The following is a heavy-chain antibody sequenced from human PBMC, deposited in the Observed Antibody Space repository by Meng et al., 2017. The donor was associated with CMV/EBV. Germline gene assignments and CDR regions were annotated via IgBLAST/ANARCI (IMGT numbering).Heavy chain of an antibody. J-gene: IGHJ4*02. V-gene: IGHV4-61*01. Sequence: GSLRLSCTVSGGSVSSGSYYWSWILQPPGKGLEWIWYIYYSGSTNYNPSLKSRVTISVDTSKNQFSLKLSSVTAADTAVYYCARTYYYGSGSWDWGQGTLVSVSS. CDR3: ARTYYYGSGSWD. CDR2: IYYSGST. D-gene: IGHD3-10*01. CDR1: GGSVSSGSYY.